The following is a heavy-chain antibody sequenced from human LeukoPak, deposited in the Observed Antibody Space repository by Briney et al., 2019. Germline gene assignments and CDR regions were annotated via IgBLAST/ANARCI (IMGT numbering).Heavy chain of an antibody. J-gene: IGHJ4*02. Sequence: SETLSLTCSVSGGSISSYYWSWIRQPPGKGLEWIGYIYYSGSTNYNPSLKSRVTISVDTSKNQFSLKLSSVTAADTAVYYCARAARFHIDYWGQGTLVTVSS. CDR3: ARAARFHIDY. V-gene: IGHV4-59*01. D-gene: IGHD3-3*01. CDR1: GGSISSYY. CDR2: IYYSGST.